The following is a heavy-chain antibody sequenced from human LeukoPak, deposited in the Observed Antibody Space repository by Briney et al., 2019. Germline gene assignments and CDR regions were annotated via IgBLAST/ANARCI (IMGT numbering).Heavy chain of an antibody. V-gene: IGHV4-34*01. J-gene: IGHJ4*02. CDR1: GGSFSGYY. CDR2: INHSGST. CDR3: ASRARRYYFDY. Sequence: SETLSLTCAVYGGSFSGYYWSWLRQPPGKGLEWIGEINHSGSTNYNPSLKSRVTISVDTSKDQFSLKLTSVTATDTAVYYCASRARRYYFDYWGQGTLVTVSS.